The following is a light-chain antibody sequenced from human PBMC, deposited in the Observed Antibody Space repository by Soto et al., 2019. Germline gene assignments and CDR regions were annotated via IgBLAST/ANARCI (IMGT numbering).Light chain of an antibody. Sequence: DIQMTQSPSSLSASVGDRVTITCRASQSISSYLNWYQQKPGKAPTLLIYATSSLQSGVPSRFSGSGSGTYFTLTISSLQPEDFATYYCQQSYSTPFTFGRGTRLEIK. CDR3: QQSYSTPFT. J-gene: IGKJ5*01. V-gene: IGKV1-39*01. CDR2: ATS. CDR1: QSISSY.